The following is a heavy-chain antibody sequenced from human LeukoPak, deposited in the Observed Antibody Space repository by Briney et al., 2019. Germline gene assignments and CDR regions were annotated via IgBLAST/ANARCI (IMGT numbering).Heavy chain of an antibody. CDR2: INHSGST. Sequence: SETLSLTCAVYGGSFSGYYWSWIRQPPGKGLEWIGEINHSGSTNYNPSLKSRVTISADTSKNQFSLKLSSVTAADTAVYYCARAAAAGTIRYNWFDPWGQGTLVTVSS. V-gene: IGHV4-34*01. CDR3: ARAAAAGTIRYNWFDP. J-gene: IGHJ5*02. CDR1: GGSFSGYY. D-gene: IGHD6-13*01.